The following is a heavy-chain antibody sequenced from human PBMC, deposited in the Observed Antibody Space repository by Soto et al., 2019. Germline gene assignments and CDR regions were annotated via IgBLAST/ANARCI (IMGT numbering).Heavy chain of an antibody. CDR2: ISYDGSNK. Sequence: GGSLRLSCAASGFTFSSYAMHWVRQAPGKGLEWVAVISYDGSNKYYADSVKGRFTISRDNAQNSVYLQMNSLRAEDTAVYYCARDLWDRSMDVWGQGTTVTVSS. J-gene: IGHJ6*02. D-gene: IGHD3-10*01. CDR1: GFTFSSYA. V-gene: IGHV3-30-3*01. CDR3: ARDLWDRSMDV.